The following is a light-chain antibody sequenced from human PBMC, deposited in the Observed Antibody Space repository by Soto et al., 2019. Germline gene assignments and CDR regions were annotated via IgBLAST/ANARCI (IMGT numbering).Light chain of an antibody. CDR3: SSYTGSTSLVYV. CDR1: SSDVGRYNF. CDR2: DVA. Sequence: QSALTQPASVSGSPGQSISISCTGTSSDVGRYNFVSWYQQRPGKAPKLIIYDVANRPSGISNRFSGSKSGNTASLTMSGLQAEDEADYYCSSYTGSTSLVYVFGTGTKLTVL. J-gene: IGLJ1*01. V-gene: IGLV2-14*03.